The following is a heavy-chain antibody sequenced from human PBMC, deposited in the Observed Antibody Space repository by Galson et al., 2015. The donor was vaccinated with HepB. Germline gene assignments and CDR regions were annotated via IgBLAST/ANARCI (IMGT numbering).Heavy chain of an antibody. CDR1: GFTFSSYS. CDR2: ISSSSSYI. D-gene: IGHD1-20*01. Sequence: SLRLSCAASGFTFSSYSMNWVRQAPGKGLEWVSSISSSSSYIYYADSVKGRFTISRDNAKNSLYLQMNSLRAEDTAVYYCARGKGITGTMDVWGKGTTVTVSS. CDR3: ARGKGITGTMDV. V-gene: IGHV3-21*01. J-gene: IGHJ6*03.